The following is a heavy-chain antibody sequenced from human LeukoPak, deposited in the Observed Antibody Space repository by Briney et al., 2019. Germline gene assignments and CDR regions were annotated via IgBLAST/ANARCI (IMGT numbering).Heavy chain of an antibody. CDR2: INPNSGGT. CDR1: GYSFTDKY. Sequence: ASVKVSCKASGYSFTDKYMHWVRQAPGQGLEWMGWINPNSGGTNYAQKFQGRVTMTTDTSMSTAYMELSRLTSDDTAVYYCARSPHILTGEKFEYWGQGTRVTVSS. CDR3: ARSPHILTGEKFEY. D-gene: IGHD3-9*01. J-gene: IGHJ4*02. V-gene: IGHV1-2*02.